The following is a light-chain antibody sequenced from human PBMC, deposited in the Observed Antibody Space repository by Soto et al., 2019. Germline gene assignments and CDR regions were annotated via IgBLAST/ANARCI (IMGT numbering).Light chain of an antibody. CDR2: SAS. J-gene: IGKJ3*01. CDR1: QSVLYSSNNKNY. Sequence: DIVMTQSPDSLAVSLGERATINCKSSQSVLYSSNNKNYLAWYQQKPGQPPKLLIYSASTRESGVPDRFSGSGSATDFTLTNRRLQAEDVAVYYCQKYYTTPFTFGPGTNVDIK. V-gene: IGKV4-1*01. CDR3: QKYYTTPFT.